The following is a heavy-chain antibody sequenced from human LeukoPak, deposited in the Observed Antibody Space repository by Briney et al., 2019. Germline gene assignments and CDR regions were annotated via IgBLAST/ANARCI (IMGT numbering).Heavy chain of an antibody. CDR3: VRGGYGSTWYGLDV. J-gene: IGHJ6*02. Sequence: GASVKVSCKPSGYTFTDYYIHWVRQAPGQGLEWMGWISPNSGGADYAQKFQGRVTMTRDTSISTAYMELSRLRSDDTAVYYCVRGGYGSTWYGLDVWGQGTTVTVSS. CDR2: ISPNSGGA. V-gene: IGHV1-2*02. D-gene: IGHD6-13*01. CDR1: GYTFTDYY.